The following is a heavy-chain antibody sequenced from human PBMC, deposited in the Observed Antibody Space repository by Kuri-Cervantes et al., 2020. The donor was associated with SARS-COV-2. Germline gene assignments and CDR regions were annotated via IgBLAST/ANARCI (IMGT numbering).Heavy chain of an antibody. J-gene: IGHJ6*02. CDR2: VIPMFGTT. D-gene: IGHD1-26*01. V-gene: IGHV1-18*04. CDR1: GYTFTSYG. CDR3: ARDRGVEARWEGDYYHVMDV. Sequence: ASVKVSCKASGYTFTSYGISWVRQAPGQGLEWMGTVIPMFGTTHHAQRFQGRLTMTADTSTSIAYMTLSSLRSDDTAVYYCARDRGVEARWEGDYYHVMDVWGPGTTVTVSS.